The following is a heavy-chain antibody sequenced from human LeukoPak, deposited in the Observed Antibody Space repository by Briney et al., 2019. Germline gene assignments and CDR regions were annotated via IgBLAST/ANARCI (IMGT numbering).Heavy chain of an antibody. J-gene: IGHJ4*02. Sequence: GESLRLSCAAYGFTGGSTYMSWVRQAPGEGLEWVSLINTAGTTYYVDSVKGRFTISRDKSMNTLYLQMNSLRAEDTAVYYCARERHYWGQGALVTVSS. CDR1: GFTGGSTY. V-gene: IGHV3-66*01. CDR2: INTAGTT. CDR3: ARERHY.